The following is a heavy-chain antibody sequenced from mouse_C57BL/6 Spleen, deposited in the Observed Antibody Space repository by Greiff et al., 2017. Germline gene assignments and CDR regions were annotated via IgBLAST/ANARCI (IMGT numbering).Heavy chain of an antibody. CDR1: GFTFSSYA. V-gene: IGHV5-4*03. CDR3: ARGPGWYFDV. D-gene: IGHD4-1*01. J-gene: IGHJ1*03. CDR2: ISDGGSYT. Sequence: EVNVVESGGGLVKPGGSLKLSCAASGFTFSSYAMSWVRQTPEKRLEWVATISDGGSYTYYPDNVKGRFTISRDNAKNNLYLQMSHLKSEDTAMYYCARGPGWYFDVWGTGTTVTVSS.